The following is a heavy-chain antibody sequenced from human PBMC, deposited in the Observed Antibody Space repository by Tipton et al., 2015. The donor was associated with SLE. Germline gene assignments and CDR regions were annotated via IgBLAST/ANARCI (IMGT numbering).Heavy chain of an antibody. Sequence: TLSLTCTVSGGSISSYYWSWIRQPPGKGLEWIGYIYYSGSTNYNPSLKSRVTISVDTSKNQFSLKLSSVTAADTAVYYCARWLQWDRFDYWGQGTLVTVSS. CDR1: GGSISSYY. CDR2: IYYSGST. D-gene: IGHD5-24*01. V-gene: IGHV4-59*01. J-gene: IGHJ4*02. CDR3: ARWLQWDRFDY.